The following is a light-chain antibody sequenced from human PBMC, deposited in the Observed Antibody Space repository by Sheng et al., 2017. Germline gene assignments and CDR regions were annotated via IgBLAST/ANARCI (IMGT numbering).Light chain of an antibody. CDR1: QSISIW. Sequence: DIQMTQSPSTLSASVGDRVTITCRASQSISIWLAWYQQKPGKAPKLLLYAASRLESGVPSRFSGSGSGTDYSLTISSLQPEDFATYYCQQYYSTRYSFGQGTKLEIK. V-gene: IGKV1-NL1*01. J-gene: IGKJ2*03. CDR3: QQYYSTRYS. CDR2: AAS.